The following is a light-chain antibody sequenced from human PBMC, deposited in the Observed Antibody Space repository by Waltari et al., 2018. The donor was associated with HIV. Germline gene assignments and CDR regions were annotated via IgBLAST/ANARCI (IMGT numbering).Light chain of an antibody. CDR3: QQRSNWPPYT. CDR2: HAS. J-gene: IGKJ2*01. Sequence: IMLTQSPAPLSLPPGESDTLSFRARQSVINYLAWYQQKTGQAPRLLIYHASKRATGIPARFSGSGSGTDFTLTITSLEPEDFAVYYCQQRSNWPPYTFGQGTKLEIK. V-gene: IGKV3-11*01. CDR1: QSVINY.